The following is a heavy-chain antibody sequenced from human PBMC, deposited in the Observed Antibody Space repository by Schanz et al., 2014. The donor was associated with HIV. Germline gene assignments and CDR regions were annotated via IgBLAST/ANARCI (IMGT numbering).Heavy chain of an antibody. Sequence: EVQLLESGGGLVQPGGSLRISCVASGFSFLRYEMSWVRQAPGKGLEWVSIIYSAGTTYYTDSVKGRFTISRDNSKNTLYLQMNSLGAEDTAVYYCAKVAIHSSGWLPFDYWGHGTLVTVSP. CDR1: GFSFLRYE. D-gene: IGHD6-19*01. CDR2: IYSAGTT. CDR3: AKVAIHSSGWLPFDY. V-gene: IGHV3-66*01. J-gene: IGHJ4*01.